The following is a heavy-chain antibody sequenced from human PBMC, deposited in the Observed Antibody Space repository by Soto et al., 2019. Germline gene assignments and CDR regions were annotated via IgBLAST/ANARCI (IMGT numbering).Heavy chain of an antibody. CDR3: ARVTTGSGSYLSY. V-gene: IGHV1-18*01. CDR1: GYTFTSYG. J-gene: IGHJ4*02. D-gene: IGHD3-10*01. Sequence: QVQLVQSGGEVKKPGATVQVYCKSSGYTFTSYGISWGRQAPGQGLEWMGWISPYNGNTYYAQNLQGRVTMTTDTSTSRAYMEVRSLRSDDPAVYDCARVTTGSGSYLSYWGQGSLVTVSS. CDR2: ISPYNGNT.